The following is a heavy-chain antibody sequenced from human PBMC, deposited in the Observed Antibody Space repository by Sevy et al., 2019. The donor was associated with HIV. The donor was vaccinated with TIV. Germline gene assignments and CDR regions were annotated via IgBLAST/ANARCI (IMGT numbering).Heavy chain of an antibody. V-gene: IGHV1-2*02. J-gene: IGHJ3*02. CDR2: INPNSGGT. CDR1: GYTFTGYY. Sequence: ASVKVSCKASGYTFTGYYIHWVRQAPGQGLEWMGWINPNSGGTNYAQKFQGRVTMTRDTSISTAYMELSRLRSDDTAVYYCARASIVVVPAATDAFDIWGQGTMVTVSS. D-gene: IGHD2-2*01. CDR3: ARASIVVVPAATDAFDI.